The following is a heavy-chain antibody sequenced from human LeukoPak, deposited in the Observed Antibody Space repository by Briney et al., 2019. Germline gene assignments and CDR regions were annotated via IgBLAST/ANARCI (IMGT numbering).Heavy chain of an antibody. CDR3: ARFLLGAVRGVLYYYYGMDV. CDR2: IYHSGST. V-gene: IGHV4-38-2*02. Sequence: SETLSLTCTVSGYSISSGYYWGWIRQPPGKGLEWIGSIYHSGSTYYNPSLKSRVTISVDTSKNQFSLKLSSVTAADTAVYYCARFLLGAVRGVLYYYYGMDVWGQGTTVTASS. J-gene: IGHJ6*02. CDR1: GYSISSGYY. D-gene: IGHD3-10*01.